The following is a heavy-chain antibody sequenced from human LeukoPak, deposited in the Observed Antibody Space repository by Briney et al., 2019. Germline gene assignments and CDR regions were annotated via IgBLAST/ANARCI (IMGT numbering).Heavy chain of an antibody. CDR2: ISSSSSYI. V-gene: IGHV3-21*04. Sequence: PGGSLRLSCAASGFTFSSYSMNWVRQAPGKGLEWVSSISSSSSYIYYADSVKGRFTISRDNAKNSLYLQMNSLRVEDTAVYYCATPLISADGDYEAAFDIWGQGTMVTVSS. D-gene: IGHD4-17*01. CDR3: ATPLISADGDYEAAFDI. J-gene: IGHJ3*02. CDR1: GFTFSSYS.